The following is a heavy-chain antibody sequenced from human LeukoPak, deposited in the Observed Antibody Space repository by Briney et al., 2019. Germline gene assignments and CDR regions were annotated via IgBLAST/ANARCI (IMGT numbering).Heavy chain of an antibody. J-gene: IGHJ3*02. CDR1: GFTFSSYG. CDR3: AKWGRYCSSTSCSDDAFDI. Sequence: GGSLRLSCAASGFTFSSYGMSWVRQAPGKGLEWVSAISGSGGSAYYADSVRGRFTISRDNSKNTLYLQMNSLRAEDTAVYYCAKWGRYCSSTSCSDDAFDIWGQGTMVTVSS. V-gene: IGHV3-23*01. CDR2: ISGSGGSA. D-gene: IGHD2-2*01.